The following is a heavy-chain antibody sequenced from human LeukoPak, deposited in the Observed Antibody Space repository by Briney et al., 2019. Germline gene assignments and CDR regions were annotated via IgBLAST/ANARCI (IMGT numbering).Heavy chain of an antibody. CDR2: ISSSGSTI. Sequence: GGSLRLSCAASRFTFSSYEIHWVRQAPGKGLEWVSYISSSGSTIYYADSVKGRFTISRVNAKNSLYLQMNSLRAEDTAVYYCARVFGWYMDVWGKGTTVTVSS. CDR3: ARVFGWYMDV. J-gene: IGHJ6*03. CDR1: RFTFSSYE. D-gene: IGHD3-10*01. V-gene: IGHV3-48*03.